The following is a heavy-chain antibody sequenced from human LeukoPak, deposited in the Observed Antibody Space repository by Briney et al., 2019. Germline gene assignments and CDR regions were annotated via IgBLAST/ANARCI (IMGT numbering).Heavy chain of an antibody. CDR2: IYYSGST. CDR3: ARHAYYDSSGYYPRCWFDP. D-gene: IGHD3-22*01. J-gene: IGHJ5*02. CDR1: GXSVSSGSYY. Sequence: PSETLSLTCTVSGXSVSSGSYYWSWIRQPPGKGLEWIGYIYYSGSTNYNPSLKSRVTISVDTSKNQFCLKLSSVTAADTAVYYCARHAYYDSSGYYPRCWFDPWGQGTLVTVFS. V-gene: IGHV4-61*01.